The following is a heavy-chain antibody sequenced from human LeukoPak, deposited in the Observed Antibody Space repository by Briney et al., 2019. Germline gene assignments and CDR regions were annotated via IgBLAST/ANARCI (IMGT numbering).Heavy chain of an antibody. CDR3: ERDPRDIVVVPAVINFDY. Sequence: ASVKVSCKASGYTFTSYGIHWVRQAPGQGLEWMGWINANNGNTNYAQKLQGRVTMTTDTSKSTAYMELRSLRSDDTAVYYCERDPRDIVVVPAVINFDYWGQGTLVSVSS. D-gene: IGHD2-2*01. CDR1: GYTFTSYG. V-gene: IGHV1-18*04. CDR2: INANNGNT. J-gene: IGHJ4*02.